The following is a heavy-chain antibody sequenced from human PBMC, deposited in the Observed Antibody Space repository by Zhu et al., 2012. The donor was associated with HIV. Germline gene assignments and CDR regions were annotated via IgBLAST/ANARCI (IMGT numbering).Heavy chain of an antibody. CDR2: IYYSGST. D-gene: IGHD6-13*01. V-gene: IGHV4-39*01. CDR1: GGSISSSSYY. J-gene: IGHJ4*02. CDR3: ARHRGAAAGFY. Sequence: QVQLQESGPGLAKPSETLSLTCTVSGGSISSSSYYWGWIRQPPGKGLEWIGSIYYSGSTYYNPSLKSRVTISVDTSKNQFSLKLSSVTAADTAVYYCARHRGAAAGFYWGQGTLVTVSS.